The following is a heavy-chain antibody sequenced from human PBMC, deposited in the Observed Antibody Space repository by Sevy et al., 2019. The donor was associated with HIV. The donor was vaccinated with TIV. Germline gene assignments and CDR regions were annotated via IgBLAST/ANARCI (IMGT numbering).Heavy chain of an antibody. CDR2: INPNSSGT. CDR3: ARLTYSKKGCYYGMDV. V-gene: IGHV1-2*02. J-gene: IGHJ6*02. CDR1: GYTFTGYY. Sequence: DAVKVSCKASGYTFTGYYMHWVRQAPRQGLERMGWINPNSSGTNYAQKFQGRVTMTRDTSISTAYMELSRLRSDDTAVYYCARLTYSKKGCYYGMDVWGQGTTVTVSS. D-gene: IGHD4-4*01.